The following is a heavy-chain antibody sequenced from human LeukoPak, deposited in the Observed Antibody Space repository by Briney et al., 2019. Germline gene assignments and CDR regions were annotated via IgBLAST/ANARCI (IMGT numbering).Heavy chain of an antibody. V-gene: IGHV3-30*02. J-gene: IGHJ2*01. CDR1: GFTFNNYG. CDR3: ATHIAAAGRKGDWYFDL. D-gene: IGHD6-13*01. CDR2: IRYDGSNK. Sequence: GGSLRLSCAASGFTFNNYGMHWVRQAPGKGLEWVAFIRYDGSNKYYADSVKGRFTISRDNSKNTLFLQMNSLRAEDTAVYYCATHIAAAGRKGDWYFDLWGRGTLVTVSS.